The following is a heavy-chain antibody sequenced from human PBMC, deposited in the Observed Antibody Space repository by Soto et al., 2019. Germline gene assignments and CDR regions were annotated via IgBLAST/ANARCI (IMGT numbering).Heavy chain of an antibody. CDR1: GGPFNTYA. CDR2: IIPVFGRV. Sequence: SVKVSCKASGGPFNTYAISWVRQAPGQGLEWMGGIIPVFGRVSYAQKFQGRVTITADDSTSTAYMELSSLRSDDTAIYYCADLSLGYCSSTTCPPDYWGQGTLVTVSS. V-gene: IGHV1-69*13. J-gene: IGHJ4*02. D-gene: IGHD2-2*01. CDR3: ADLSLGYCSSTTCPPDY.